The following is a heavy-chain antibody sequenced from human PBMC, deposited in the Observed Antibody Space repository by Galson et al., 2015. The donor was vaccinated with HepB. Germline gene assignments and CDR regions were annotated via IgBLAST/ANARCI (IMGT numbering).Heavy chain of an antibody. Sequence: SVKVSCKASGGTFSSYAISWVRQAPGQGLEWMGGIIPIFGTANYAQKFQGRVTITADESTSTAYMELSSLRSEDTAVYYCASDTVTTSVSYYYMDVWGKGTTVTVSS. CDR3: ASDTVTTSVSYYYMDV. J-gene: IGHJ6*03. CDR2: IIPIFGTA. CDR1: GGTFSSYA. V-gene: IGHV1-69*13. D-gene: IGHD4-17*01.